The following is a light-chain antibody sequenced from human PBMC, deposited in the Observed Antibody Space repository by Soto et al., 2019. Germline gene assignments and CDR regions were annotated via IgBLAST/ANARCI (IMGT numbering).Light chain of an antibody. CDR1: QSVSSSY. J-gene: IGKJ2*01. CDR2: GAS. Sequence: EIVLTQSPGTLSLSPGERATLSCRASQSVSSSYFAWYQQTPGQSPSLLIYGASSRATGIPDRFSGSGSGTDFTRTISSLEPEDLAVYYCQLYGGSPLYTFGQGTKLEIK. V-gene: IGKV3-20*01. CDR3: QLYGGSPLYT.